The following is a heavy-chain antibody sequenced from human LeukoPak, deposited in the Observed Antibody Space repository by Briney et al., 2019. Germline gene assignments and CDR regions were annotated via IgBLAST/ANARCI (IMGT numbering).Heavy chain of an antibody. D-gene: IGHD3-22*01. V-gene: IGHV3-30-3*01. J-gene: IGHJ4*02. CDR1: GFTFSSYA. Sequence: GSLRLSCAASGFTFSSYAMHWVRQAPGKGLEWVAVISYDGSNKYYADSVKGRFTISRDNSKNTLYLQMNSLRAEDTAVYYCASDVYDSSGYHTLGGYWGQGTLVTVSS. CDR3: ASDVYDSSGYHTLGGY. CDR2: ISYDGSNK.